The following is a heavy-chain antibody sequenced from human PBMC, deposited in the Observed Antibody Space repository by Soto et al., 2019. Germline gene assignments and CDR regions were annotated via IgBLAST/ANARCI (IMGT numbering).Heavy chain of an antibody. D-gene: IGHD6-19*01. CDR3: AKDRGYSSGLPNYYFDY. Sequence: GGSLRLSCAASGFTFSSYAMSWVRQAPGKGLEWVSAISGSGGSTYYADSVKGRFTISRDNSKNTLYLQMNSLKAEDTDVYYCAKDRGYSSGLPNYYFDYWGQGTLVTVSS. J-gene: IGHJ4*02. V-gene: IGHV3-23*01. CDR2: ISGSGGST. CDR1: GFTFSSYA.